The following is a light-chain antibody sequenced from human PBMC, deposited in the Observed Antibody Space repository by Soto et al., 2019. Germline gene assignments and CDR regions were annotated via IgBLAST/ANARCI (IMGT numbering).Light chain of an antibody. V-gene: IGKV1-5*01. CDR2: DAS. CDR1: QSIRNW. CDR3: QQNNSSSFG. Sequence: DIQMTQSLSTLSASVGDRVTITCRASQSIRNWLAWYQQKPGKAPKLLIYDASTLDSGVPSRFGGSGSGTEFTLTITSLQPADFATYHCQQNNSSSFGFGPGTKVDL. J-gene: IGKJ3*01.